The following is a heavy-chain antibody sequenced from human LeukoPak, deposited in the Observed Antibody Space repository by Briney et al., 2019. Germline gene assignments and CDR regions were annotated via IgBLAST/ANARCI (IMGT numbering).Heavy chain of an antibody. Sequence: GGSLRLSCAASGFTFSSYSMNWVRQAPGKGLEWVSSISTSSSYIYYADSVKGRFTISRDNAKNSLYLQMSSLRAEDTAVYYCARGGGWDAYYYYGMDVWGQGTTVTVSS. V-gene: IGHV3-21*01. D-gene: IGHD6-19*01. CDR3: ARGGGWDAYYYYGMDV. CDR1: GFTFSSYS. J-gene: IGHJ6*02. CDR2: ISTSSSYI.